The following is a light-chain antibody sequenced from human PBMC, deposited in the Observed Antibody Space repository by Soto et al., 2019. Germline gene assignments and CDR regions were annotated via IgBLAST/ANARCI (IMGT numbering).Light chain of an antibody. J-gene: IGKJ1*01. V-gene: IGKV1-39*01. CDR2: AAP. CDR1: HTIMTY. CDR3: QQSYNCPRT. Sequence: DIQMTQSPSSLSASVGDRVTITCRASHTIMTYLNWYQLKPGKAPRLLIYAAPSLQSGVPSRFSGGSACANVFLTINSLLPHDDSAYYCQQSYNCPRTFGQGTKVDI.